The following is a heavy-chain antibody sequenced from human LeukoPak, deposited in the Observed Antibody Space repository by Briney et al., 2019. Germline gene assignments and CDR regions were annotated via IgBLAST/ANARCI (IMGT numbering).Heavy chain of an antibody. CDR2: IYNTDST. D-gene: IGHD3-10*01. Sequence: SETLSLTCSVSGGSISSTSYYWGWIRQPPGKGLEWIGSIYNTDSTYYNPSLKSRVSISVDTSRNQCSLKLSSVTAADTAAYYCARQISDYYYYYIDVWGQGTTVTVSS. J-gene: IGHJ6*03. V-gene: IGHV4-39*01. CDR1: GGSISSTSYY. CDR3: ARQISDYYYYYIDV.